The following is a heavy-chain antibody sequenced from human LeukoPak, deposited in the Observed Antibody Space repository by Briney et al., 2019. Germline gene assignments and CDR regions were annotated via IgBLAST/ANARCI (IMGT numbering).Heavy chain of an antibody. CDR1: GGSVTSASHY. Sequence: PSETLSLTCTVSGGSVTSASHYWAWLRQPPGTGLEWIGSIHYSGSTYYSPSLKSRLTISGDTSKSQFSLKLTFVTAADTAVYYCTRHHDYGDKIDYWGQGTLVTVSS. CDR3: TRHHDYGDKIDY. V-gene: IGHV4-39*01. D-gene: IGHD4-23*01. CDR2: IHYSGST. J-gene: IGHJ4*02.